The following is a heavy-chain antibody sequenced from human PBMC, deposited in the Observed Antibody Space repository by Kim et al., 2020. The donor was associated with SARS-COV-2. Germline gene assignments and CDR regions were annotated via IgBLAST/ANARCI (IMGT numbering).Heavy chain of an antibody. J-gene: IGHJ4*02. D-gene: IGHD3-22*01. CDR3: ARASVFFDSSGNHFDY. V-gene: IGHV1-69*04. CDR1: GDTFSSYA. CDR2: IIPMFGIA. Sequence: SVKVSCKASGDTFSSYAISWVRQAPGQGLEWMGRIIPMFGIATYAQKFQGRVTITADKSTSTAYMELSSLRSEDTAVYYCARASVFFDSSGNHFDYWGQ.